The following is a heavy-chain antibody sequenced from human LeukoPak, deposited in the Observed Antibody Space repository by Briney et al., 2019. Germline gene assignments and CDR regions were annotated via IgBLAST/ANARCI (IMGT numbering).Heavy chain of an antibody. Sequence: ASVTVSCKASGYTFTDYYMHWVRPAPGQGLEWMGWINPNSGSTNYAQKFQGRVTMTRDTSISTAYMELSRLRSDDTAVYYCARASYYYDSSGYPGFYFDYWGQGTLVTVSS. D-gene: IGHD3-22*01. CDR1: GYTFTDYY. V-gene: IGHV1-2*02. CDR3: ARASYYYDSSGYPGFYFDY. CDR2: INPNSGST. J-gene: IGHJ4*02.